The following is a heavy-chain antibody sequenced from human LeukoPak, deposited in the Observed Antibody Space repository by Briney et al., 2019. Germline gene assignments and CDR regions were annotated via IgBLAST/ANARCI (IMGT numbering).Heavy chain of an antibody. CDR3: ARFLTTVMYNWFDP. CDR2: IYYSGST. V-gene: IGHV4-31*03. CDR1: GGSISSGGYY. J-gene: IGHJ5*02. D-gene: IGHD4-17*01. Sequence: SETLSLTCTVSGGSISSGGYYWSWIRQHPGKGLEWIGYIYYSGSTYYSPSLKSRVTISVDTSKNQFSLKLSSVTAADTAVYYCARFLTTVMYNWFDPWGQGTLVTVSS.